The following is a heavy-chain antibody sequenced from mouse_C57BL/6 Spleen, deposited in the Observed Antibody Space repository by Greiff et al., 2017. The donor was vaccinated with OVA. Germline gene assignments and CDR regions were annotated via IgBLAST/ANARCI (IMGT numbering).Heavy chain of an antibody. CDR1: GFTFTDHT. CDR2: IYPRDGST. Sequence: QVQLQQSDAELVKPGASVKISCTVSGFTFTDHTIHWMKQRPEQGLEWIGYIYPRDGSTKYNATFTGKATLTADKSSSTAYMQLNSLTSEDSAVYFCARSTYYYGSSHRYFDYWGQGTTLTVSS. D-gene: IGHD1-1*01. J-gene: IGHJ2*01. CDR3: ARSTYYYGSSHRYFDY. V-gene: IGHV1-78*01.